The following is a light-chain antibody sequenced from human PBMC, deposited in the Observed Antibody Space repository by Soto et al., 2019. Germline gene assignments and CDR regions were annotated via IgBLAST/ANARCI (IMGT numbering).Light chain of an antibody. J-gene: IGLJ1*01. CDR2: DVS. Sequence: QSVLTQPRSGSGSPGQSVTISCTRTSSDVGGYNYVSWYQQHPGKAPKLMIYDVSKRPSGVPDRFSGSKSGNTASLTISGLQAEDEADYYCCSYAGSYTYDFGTGTKVTVL. CDR1: SSDVGGYNY. V-gene: IGLV2-11*01. CDR3: CSYAGSYTYD.